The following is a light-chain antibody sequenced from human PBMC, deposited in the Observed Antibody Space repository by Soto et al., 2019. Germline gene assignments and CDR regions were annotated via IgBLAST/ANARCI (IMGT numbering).Light chain of an antibody. CDR1: QSVSNNY. Sequence: EIVWTHSPATLSLSPGERATLSCSASQSVSNNYLAWYQQKPGQAPRLLISGASSRAAGVPDRFSGSGSGTEFALTISRLEPEDFAVYYCQQYGSSPWTFGQGTKVDIK. CDR2: GAS. J-gene: IGKJ1*01. CDR3: QQYGSSPWT. V-gene: IGKV3-20*01.